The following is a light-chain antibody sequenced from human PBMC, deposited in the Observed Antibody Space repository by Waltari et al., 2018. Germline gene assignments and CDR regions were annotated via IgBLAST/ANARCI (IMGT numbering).Light chain of an antibody. CDR2: EKN. CDR1: SSNIGSNY. J-gene: IGLJ1*01. Sequence: QSVLTQPPSVSAAPGQKVTISCSGSSSNIGSNYVSWYQQLPGTAPKLLIYEKNKRPSGIPDRCSGSKSGTSATLGITGLQTGDEADYYCGTWDSSLSAYVFGTGTKVTVL. CDR3: GTWDSSLSAYV. V-gene: IGLV1-51*02.